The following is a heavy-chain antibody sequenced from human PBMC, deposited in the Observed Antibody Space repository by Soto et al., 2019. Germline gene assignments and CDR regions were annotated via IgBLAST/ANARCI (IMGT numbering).Heavy chain of an antibody. J-gene: IGHJ4*02. V-gene: IGHV3-15*01. CDR2: IKSKTDGGTT. CDR3: TTEIVTIFGVVQYYFDY. Sequence: EVQLVESGGGLVKPGGSLRLSCAASGFTFSNAWMSWVRQAPGKGLEWVGRIKSKTDGGTTDYAAPVKGRFTISRDDSKNTLYLQMNSLKTEDTAVYYCTTEIVTIFGVVQYYFDYWGQGTLVTVSS. D-gene: IGHD3-3*01. CDR1: GFTFSNAW.